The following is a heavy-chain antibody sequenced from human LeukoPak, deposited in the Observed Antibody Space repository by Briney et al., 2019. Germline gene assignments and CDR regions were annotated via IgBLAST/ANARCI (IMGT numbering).Heavy chain of an antibody. D-gene: IGHD3-22*01. V-gene: IGHV3-20*04. J-gene: IGHJ4*02. CDR3: ARGPLQTIPTSKIVVYYYQFDY. CDR1: GFNLDDYG. Sequence: PGGSLRLSCAASGFNLDDYGMSWVRRAPGKGLEGVSCINWNGDGTVYADSVKGRFTISRENAKHSLYLQMNSLKAEDTALYYCARGPLQTIPTSKIVVYYYQFDYWGQGTLVTVSS. CDR2: INWNGDGT.